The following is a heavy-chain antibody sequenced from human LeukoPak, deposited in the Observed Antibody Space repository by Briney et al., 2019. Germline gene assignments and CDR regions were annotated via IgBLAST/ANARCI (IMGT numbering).Heavy chain of an antibody. CDR2: IRYDGSNK. Sequence: GGSLRLSCAASGFTFSSYGMHWVRQAPGKGLEWVAFIRYDGSNKYYADSVKGRFTISRDNSKNTLHLQTNSLRAEDTAVYYCAKDQGFWSGAYYFDYWGQGTLVTVSS. J-gene: IGHJ4*02. CDR3: AKDQGFWSGAYYFDY. CDR1: GFTFSSYG. V-gene: IGHV3-30*02. D-gene: IGHD3-3*01.